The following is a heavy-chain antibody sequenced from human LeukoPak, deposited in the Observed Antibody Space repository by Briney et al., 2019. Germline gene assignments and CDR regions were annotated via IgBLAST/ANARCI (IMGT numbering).Heavy chain of an antibody. J-gene: IGHJ4*02. CDR2: INHSGST. CDR1: GGSFTAYY. D-gene: IGHD6-19*01. V-gene: IGHV4-34*01. Sequence: SETLSLTCAVYGGSFTAYYWSWIRQPPGKGLEWIGEINHSGSTNYNPSLKSRVTISVDTSRNQFSLKLSSVTAADTAVYYCQQWLVRGRAYYFDYWGQGTLVTVSS. CDR3: QQWLVRGRAYYFDY.